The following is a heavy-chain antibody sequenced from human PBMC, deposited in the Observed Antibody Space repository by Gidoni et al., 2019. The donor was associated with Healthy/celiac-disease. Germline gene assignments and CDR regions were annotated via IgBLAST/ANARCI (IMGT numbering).Heavy chain of an antibody. CDR3: AKLWIRYYDSSGYLSYYFDY. CDR1: GFTFRSYA. CDR2: ISGSGGSK. D-gene: IGHD3-22*01. V-gene: IGHV3-23*01. J-gene: IGHJ4*02. Sequence: EVQLLESGGGLVQPGGSLRLSCAASGFTFRSYAMSWVRQAPGKGLEWVSAISGSGGSKYYADSVKGRFTISRDNSKNTLYLQMNSLRAEDTAVYYCAKLWIRYYDSSGYLSYYFDYWGQGTLVTVSS.